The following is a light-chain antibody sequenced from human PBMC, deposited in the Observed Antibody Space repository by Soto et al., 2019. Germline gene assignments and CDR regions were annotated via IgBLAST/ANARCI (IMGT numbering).Light chain of an antibody. Sequence: DVVMTQSPLSLPVTLGQPASISCRSNQSLVHSDGIAYFSWFQQRPGRSPRRLIYGASSRATGIPDRFSGSGSGTDFTLTISRLEPEDFAVYYCQQYGSSPRTFGQGTKVDIK. CDR2: GAS. J-gene: IGKJ1*01. CDR3: QQYGSSPRT. V-gene: IGKV2-30*02. CDR1: QSLVHSDGIAY.